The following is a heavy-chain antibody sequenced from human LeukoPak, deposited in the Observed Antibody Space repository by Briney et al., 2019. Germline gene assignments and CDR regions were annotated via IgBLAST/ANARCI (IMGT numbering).Heavy chain of an antibody. J-gene: IGHJ4*02. V-gene: IGHV1-18*01. D-gene: IGHD4-11*01. CDR1: GYTFSNYG. Sequence: ASVRVSCKASGYTFSNYGVSWVRRAPGQGLEWMGWISPYNGNTNHAQKLQGRVTMTTDTSTSTAYMELRNLRSDDTAVYYCATVASNGQFYFDYWGQGTLVTVSS. CDR2: ISPYNGNT. CDR3: ATVASNGQFYFDY.